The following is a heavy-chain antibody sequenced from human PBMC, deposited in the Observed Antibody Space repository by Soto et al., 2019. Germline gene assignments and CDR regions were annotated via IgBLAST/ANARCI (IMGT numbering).Heavy chain of an antibody. CDR1: GGSISSGGYS. Sequence: PSETLSLTCAVSGGSISSGGYSWSWIRQPPGKGLEWIGYIYHSGSTYYNPSLKSRVTISVDRSKNQFSLKLSSVTAADTAVYYCARVGDDSRAWFDPWGQGTLVTVYS. CDR3: ARVGDDSRAWFDP. J-gene: IGHJ5*02. V-gene: IGHV4-30-2*01. CDR2: IYHSGST. D-gene: IGHD3-22*01.